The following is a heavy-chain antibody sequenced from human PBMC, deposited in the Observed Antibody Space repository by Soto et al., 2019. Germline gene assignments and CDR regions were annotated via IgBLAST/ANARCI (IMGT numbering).Heavy chain of an antibody. CDR3: ARESEDLTSNFDY. V-gene: IGHV3-21*06. Sequence: PGGFLRLCCAASGFTCTGYGMNWVRQAPGKGLEWVSSISSTTNYIYYGDSMKGRFTISRDNAKNSLYLEMNSLRAEDTAVYYCARESEDLTSNFDYGGQGTLVTVSS. CDR1: GFTCTGYG. J-gene: IGHJ4*02. CDR2: ISSTTNYI.